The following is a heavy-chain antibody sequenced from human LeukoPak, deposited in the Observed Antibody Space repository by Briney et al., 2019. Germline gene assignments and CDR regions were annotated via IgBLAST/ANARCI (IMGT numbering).Heavy chain of an antibody. CDR1: GFTFSNAW. D-gene: IGHD3-10*01. J-gene: IGHJ4*02. V-gene: IGHV3-15*01. CDR2: IKSKTDGETT. Sequence: PGGSLRLSCAASGFTFSNAWMTWVRQAPGKGLEWVGHIKSKTDGETTDYAAPVKGRFTISRDDAKNTLFLQMNSLEIEDTAVYYCTTPPGYYATSPFDFWGPGTLVTVSS. CDR3: TTPPGYYATSPFDF.